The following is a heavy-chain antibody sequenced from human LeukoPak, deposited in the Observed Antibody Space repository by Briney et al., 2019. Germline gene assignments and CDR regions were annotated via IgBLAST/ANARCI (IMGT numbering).Heavy chain of an antibody. CDR3: ARMCPDIVVVPAAAPSYWFDP. V-gene: IGHV1-69*04. Sequence: SAKVSCKASGGTFSSYAISWVRQAPGQGLEWMGRIIPIFGIANYAQKFQGRVTITADKSTSTAYMELSSLRSEDTAVYYCARMCPDIVVVPAAAPSYWFDPWGQGTLVTVSS. CDR2: IIPIFGIA. J-gene: IGHJ5*02. D-gene: IGHD2-2*01. CDR1: GGTFSSYA.